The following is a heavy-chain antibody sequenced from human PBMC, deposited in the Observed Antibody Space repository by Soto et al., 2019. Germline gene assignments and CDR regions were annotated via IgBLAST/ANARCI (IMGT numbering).Heavy chain of an antibody. V-gene: IGHV3-21*01. D-gene: IGHD6-6*01. CDR3: ARDALSSSTLPFDY. J-gene: IGHJ4*02. CDR2: ISSSSSYI. CDR1: GFTFSSYS. Sequence: GGSLRLSCAASGFTFSSYSMNWVRQAPGKGLEWVSSISSSSSYIYYADSVKGRFTISRDNAKNSLYLQMNSLRAEDTAVYYCARDALSSSTLPFDYWGQGTLVTVSS.